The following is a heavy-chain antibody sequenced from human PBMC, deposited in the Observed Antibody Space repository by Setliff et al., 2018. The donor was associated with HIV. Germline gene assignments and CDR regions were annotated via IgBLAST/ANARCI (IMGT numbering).Heavy chain of an antibody. CDR1: GGSLSGYH. V-gene: IGHV4-34*01. D-gene: IGHD3-10*01. J-gene: IGHJ5*02. CDR3: ARGIAMNRGVPQGWLDT. CDR2: INHSGST. Sequence: SETLSLTCAVYGGSLSGYHWSWIRQSPEKGLEWIGEINHSGSTNYNPSLKSRVTMSVDTSKNQFSLKLSSVTAADTAVYYCARGIAMNRGVPQGWLDTWGQGTLVTVSS.